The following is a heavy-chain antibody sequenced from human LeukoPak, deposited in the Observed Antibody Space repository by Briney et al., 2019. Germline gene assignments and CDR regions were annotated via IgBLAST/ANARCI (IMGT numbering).Heavy chain of an antibody. V-gene: IGHV4-59*08. CDR1: GGSISSYY. D-gene: IGHD1-1*01. CDR3: ARLQRLTLEFDY. CDR2: IYYSGST. J-gene: IGHJ4*02. Sequence: SETLSLTCTVSGGSISSYYWSWIRQPPGKGLEWIGYIYYSGSTNYNPSLKSRVTISVDTSKNQFSLKLSSVTAADTAVYYCARLQRLTLEFDYWGQGTLVTASS.